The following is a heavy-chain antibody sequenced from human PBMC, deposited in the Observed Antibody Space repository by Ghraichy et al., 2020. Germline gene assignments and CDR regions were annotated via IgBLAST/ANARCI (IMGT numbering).Heavy chain of an antibody. V-gene: IGHV1-18*01. D-gene: IGHD3-3*01. CDR3: ARAYPYYDFWSGYHPNYYYYYMDV. Sequence: ASVKVSCKASGYTFTSYGISWVRQAPGQGLEWMGWISAYNGNTNYAQKLQGRVTMTTDTSTSTAYMELRSLRSDDTAVYYCARAYPYYDFWSGYHPNYYYYYMDVWGKGTTVTVSS. CDR1: GYTFTSYG. CDR2: ISAYNGNT. J-gene: IGHJ6*03.